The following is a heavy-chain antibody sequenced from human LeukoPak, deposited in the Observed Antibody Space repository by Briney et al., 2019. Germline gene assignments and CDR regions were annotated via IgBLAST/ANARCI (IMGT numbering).Heavy chain of an antibody. Sequence: PGGSLRLSSAASGFAFSSYWMSWVRQAPGKGLEWVANMKYDGSEIYYVDSVKGRFTISRDNAKNSSYLQMNSLRAEDTAVYYCAREGTITTYNFDYWGQGTLVTVCS. CDR3: AREGTITTYNFDY. V-gene: IGHV3-7*05. J-gene: IGHJ4*02. CDR1: GFAFSSYW. D-gene: IGHD5-12*01. CDR2: MKYDGSEI.